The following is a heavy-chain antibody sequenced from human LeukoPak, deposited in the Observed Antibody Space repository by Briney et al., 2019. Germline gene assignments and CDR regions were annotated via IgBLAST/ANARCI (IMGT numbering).Heavy chain of an antibody. CDR3: ARNWGSSSWYGAFDI. J-gene: IGHJ3*02. Sequence: GESLKISCKGSGYSFTSYWIGWVCQMPGKGLEWMGIMYPGDSDTRYSPSFQGQVTMSADKSISTAYLQWESLKASDTVMYYCARNWGSSSWYGAFDIWGQGTTVTVSS. CDR2: MYPGDSDT. V-gene: IGHV5-51*01. D-gene: IGHD6-13*01. CDR1: GYSFTSYW.